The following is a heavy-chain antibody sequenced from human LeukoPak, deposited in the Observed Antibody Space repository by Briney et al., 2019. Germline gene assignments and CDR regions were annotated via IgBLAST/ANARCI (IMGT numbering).Heavy chain of an antibody. CDR3: ARGWAVVAAPFDY. Sequence: APETLSLTCAVYGGSFSGYYWSWIRQPPGKGLEWIGEINHSGSTNYNPSLKSRVTISVDTSKNQFSLKLSSVTAADTAVYYCARGWAVVAAPFDYWGQGTLVTVSS. CDR1: GGSFSGYY. D-gene: IGHD2-15*01. V-gene: IGHV4-34*01. J-gene: IGHJ4*02. CDR2: INHSGST.